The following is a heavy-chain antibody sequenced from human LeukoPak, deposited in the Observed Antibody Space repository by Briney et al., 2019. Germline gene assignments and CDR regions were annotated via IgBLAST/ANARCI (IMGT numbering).Heavy chain of an antibody. Sequence: SVKVSCKASGGTFSSYTISWVRQAPGQGLEWMGRIVPILGIANYAQKFQGRVTITADKSTSTAYMELSSLRSEDTAVYYCALIAAAGTIDYWGQGTLVTVSS. J-gene: IGHJ4*02. D-gene: IGHD6-13*01. CDR3: ALIAAAGTIDY. CDR2: IVPILGIA. CDR1: GGTFSSYT. V-gene: IGHV1-69*02.